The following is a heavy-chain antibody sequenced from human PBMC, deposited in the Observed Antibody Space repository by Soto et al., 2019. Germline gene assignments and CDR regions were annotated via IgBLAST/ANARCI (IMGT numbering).Heavy chain of an antibody. V-gene: IGHV1-24*01. D-gene: IGHD3-22*01. CDR2: FDPEDGET. CDR1: GYTLTELS. Sequence: ASVKVSCKVSGYTLTELSMHWVRQAPGKGLEWMGGFDPEDGETIYAQKFQGRVTITADKSTSTAYMELSSLRSEDTAVYYCARRYSGYYAFDIWGQGTMVTVSS. CDR3: ARRYSGYYAFDI. J-gene: IGHJ3*02.